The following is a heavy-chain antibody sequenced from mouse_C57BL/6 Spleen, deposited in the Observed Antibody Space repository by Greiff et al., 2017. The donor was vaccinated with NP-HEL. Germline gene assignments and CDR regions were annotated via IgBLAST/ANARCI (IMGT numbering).Heavy chain of an antibody. Sequence: VQLQESGPGLVAPSQSLSITCTVSGFSLTSYGVDWVRQSPGKGLEWLGVIWGVGSTNYNSALKSRLSISKDNSKSQVFLKMNSLQTDDTAMYYCASPDSSGPFAYWGQGTLGTVSA. J-gene: IGHJ3*01. CDR1: GFSLTSYG. V-gene: IGHV2-6*01. D-gene: IGHD3-2*02. CDR3: ASPDSSGPFAY. CDR2: IWGVGST.